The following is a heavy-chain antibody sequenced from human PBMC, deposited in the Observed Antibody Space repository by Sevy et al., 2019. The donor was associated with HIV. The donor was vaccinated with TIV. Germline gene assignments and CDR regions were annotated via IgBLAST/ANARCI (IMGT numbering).Heavy chain of an antibody. CDR3: ARARGSNRSPYYLDY. CDR1: GFTFGTYG. V-gene: IGHV1-18*01. Sequence: ASVKVSRKASGFTFGTYGLCWVRQAPGQGLEWMGWIGPYNDDRKYAQKFQARITVTTDTSTKIAYMELRSLKSDDTAVYYCARARGSNRSPYYLDYWGQGTLVTVSS. CDR2: IGPYNDDR. D-gene: IGHD2-15*01. J-gene: IGHJ4*02.